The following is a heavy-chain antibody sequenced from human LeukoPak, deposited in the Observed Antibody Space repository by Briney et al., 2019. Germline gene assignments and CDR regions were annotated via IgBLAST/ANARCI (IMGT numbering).Heavy chain of an antibody. V-gene: IGHV3-49*03. CDR3: TRDRGSYSSSWYVDIGDY. J-gene: IGHJ4*02. CDR2: IRSKAYGGTT. Sequence: GGSLRLSCTASGFTFGDCAMSWFRQAPGKGLEWVGFIRSKAYGGTTEYAASVKGRFTISRDDSKSIAYLQMNSLKTEDTAVYYCTRDRGSYSSSWYVDIGDYWGQGTLVTVSS. CDR1: GFTFGDCA. D-gene: IGHD6-13*01.